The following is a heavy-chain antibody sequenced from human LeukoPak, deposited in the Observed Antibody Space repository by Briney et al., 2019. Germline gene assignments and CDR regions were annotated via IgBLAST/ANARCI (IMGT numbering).Heavy chain of an antibody. J-gene: IGHJ4*02. CDR1: GGSISSDNSY. Sequence: SEALSLTCTVSGGSISSDNSYWGWIRQPPGKGLEWIGTVYYSGITYYNPSLKSRVTISVDTSKNQFSLKLSSVTAADTAVYYCARRLVRGVIIIEFDCWGQGTLVTVSS. V-gene: IGHV4-39*01. CDR3: ARRLVRGVIIIEFDC. D-gene: IGHD3-10*01. CDR2: VYYSGIT.